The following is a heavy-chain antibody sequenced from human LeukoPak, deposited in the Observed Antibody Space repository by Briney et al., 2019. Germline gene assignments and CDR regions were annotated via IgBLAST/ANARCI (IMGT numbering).Heavy chain of an antibody. CDR2: ISSSSSYM. V-gene: IGHV3-21*01. CDR3: ARDSDCSGGSCYSAGFEY. D-gene: IGHD2-15*01. J-gene: IGHJ4*02. Sequence: GGSLRLSCAASGFTFSSYSMNWVRQAPGKGLEWVSSISSSSSYMFYADSVKGRFTISRDNAKNSLYLQMNSLRAEDTAVYYCARDSDCSGGSCYSAGFEYWGQGTLVTVSS. CDR1: GFTFSSYS.